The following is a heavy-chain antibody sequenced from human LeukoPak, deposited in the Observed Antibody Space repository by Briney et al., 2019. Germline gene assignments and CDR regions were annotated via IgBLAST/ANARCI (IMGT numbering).Heavy chain of an antibody. CDR1: GFTFSSYE. CDR2: ISSSGSTI. D-gene: IGHD4-23*01. J-gene: IGHJ4*02. V-gene: IGHV3-48*03. Sequence: GRSLSLSRAASGFTFSSYEMHCVRQAPGKGREWVSYISSSGSTIYYADSVKRRFTISRDNANNSLYLQINSLRAEDTAVYYCARDYGGSSPFDYWGQGTLISVS. CDR3: ARDYGGSSPFDY.